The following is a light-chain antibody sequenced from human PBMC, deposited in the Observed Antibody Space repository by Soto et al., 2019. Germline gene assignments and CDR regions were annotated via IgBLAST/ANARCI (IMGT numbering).Light chain of an antibody. CDR1: SSNIGSKT. Sequence: QSVLTQPPSASGTPGQRVTMSCSGSSSNIGSKTVNWYQQLPGAAPKLLIYSNNQRPSGVPDRFSGSKSGTSASLATSGLQSEDEADYYCCSYAGTYSYVFGTGTKVTVL. CDR3: CSYAGTYSYV. V-gene: IGLV1-44*01. CDR2: SNN. J-gene: IGLJ1*01.